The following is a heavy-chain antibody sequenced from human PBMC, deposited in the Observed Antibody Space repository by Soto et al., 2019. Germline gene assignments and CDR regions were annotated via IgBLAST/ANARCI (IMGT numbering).Heavy chain of an antibody. V-gene: IGHV1-18*01. Sequence: GASVKVSCKGFGYSFMKYGINWVRQAPGQGLEWVGWSSPYSGYTHSAQKFHGRLTLTTDTAASTAYMEWRILRSAYTALYYCAREASVRIPAAQPSHFDSWGQGTLVTVSS. CDR1: GYSFMKYG. CDR3: AREASVRIPAAQPSHFDS. J-gene: IGHJ4*02. D-gene: IGHD2-2*01. CDR2: SSPYSGYT.